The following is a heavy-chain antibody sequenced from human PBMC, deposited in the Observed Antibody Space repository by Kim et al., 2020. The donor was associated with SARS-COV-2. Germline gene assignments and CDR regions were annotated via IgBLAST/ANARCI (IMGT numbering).Heavy chain of an antibody. CDR3: ARGRGYCSGGSCSYFDY. D-gene: IGHD2-15*01. V-gene: IGHV1-18*01. CDR2: ISAYNGNT. Sequence: ASVKVSCKASGYTFTSYGISWVRQAPGQGLEWMGWISAYNGNTNYAQKLQGRVTMTTDTSTSTAYMELRSLRSDDTAVYYCARGRGYCSGGSCSYFDYWGQGNLVTVSS. CDR1: GYTFTSYG. J-gene: IGHJ4*02.